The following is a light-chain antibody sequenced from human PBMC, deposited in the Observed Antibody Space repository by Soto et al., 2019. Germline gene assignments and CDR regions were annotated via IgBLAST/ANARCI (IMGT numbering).Light chain of an antibody. CDR1: QSVSNNY. CDR3: QQYGSSGT. V-gene: IGKV3-20*01. J-gene: IGKJ1*01. CDR2: GAS. Sequence: EIVLTQSPGTLSLSPGERATLSCRASQSVSNNYLAWYQQKPGQAHRLLIYGASNRATGIPDRFSGSGSGTDLTLTISRLEPEDFAVYYCQQYGSSGTFGQGTKVEIK.